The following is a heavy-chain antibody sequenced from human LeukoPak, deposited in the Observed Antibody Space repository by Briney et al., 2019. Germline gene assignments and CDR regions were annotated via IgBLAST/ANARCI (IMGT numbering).Heavy chain of an antibody. Sequence: SVKVSCKASGGTFISYAISWVRQAPGQGREWMGRIIPILGIANYAQKFQGRVTITADKSTSTAYMELSSLRSEDTAVYYCARSPVDTAMVTAYYFDYWGQGTLVTVSS. V-gene: IGHV1-69*04. CDR2: IIPILGIA. J-gene: IGHJ4*02. CDR3: ARSPVDTAMVTAYYFDY. CDR1: GGTFISYA. D-gene: IGHD5-18*01.